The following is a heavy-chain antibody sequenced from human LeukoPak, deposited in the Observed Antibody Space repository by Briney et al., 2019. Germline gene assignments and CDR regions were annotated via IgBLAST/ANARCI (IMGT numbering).Heavy chain of an antibody. J-gene: IGHJ3*02. CDR2: IIPIFGTA. CDR1: GGTFSSYA. V-gene: IGHV1-69*13. CDR3: ARDRCSSTSCYPPDAFGI. Sequence: SVKVSCKASGGTFSSYAISWVRQAPGQGLEWMGGIIPIFGTANYAQKFQGRVTITADESTSTAYMELSSLRSEDTAVYYCARDRCSSTSCYPPDAFGIWGQGTMVTVSS. D-gene: IGHD2-2*01.